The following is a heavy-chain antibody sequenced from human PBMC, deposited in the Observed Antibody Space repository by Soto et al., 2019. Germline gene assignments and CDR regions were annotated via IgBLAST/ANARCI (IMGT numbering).Heavy chain of an antibody. CDR2: IHDSGST. CDR3: ARLKTYDILQKSDY. Sequence: SETLSLTCTVSGCSISSVIYYCGWVRQSPGKGLEWIGEIHDSGSTNYSPSLKSRVTISLDKSKNQFSLNLSSVTVADTAVYYCARLKTYDILQKSDYWGQGSLVTVS. J-gene: IGHJ4*02. CDR1: GCSISSVIYY. V-gene: IGHV4-39*07. D-gene: IGHD3-9*01.